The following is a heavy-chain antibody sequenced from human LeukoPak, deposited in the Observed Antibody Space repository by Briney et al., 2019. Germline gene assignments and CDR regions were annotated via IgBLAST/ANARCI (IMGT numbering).Heavy chain of an antibody. CDR2: ISYDGSKK. V-gene: IGHV3-30*04. J-gene: IGHJ6*04. D-gene: IGHD3-10*02. CDR1: AFTFNNYA. CDR3: AELGITMIGGV. Sequence: QSWGSLRLSCAASAFTFNNYAMHWVRQAPGKGLEWVAVISYDGSKKFYADSVKGRFTISRDNAKNSLYLQMNSLRAEDTAVYYCAELGITMIGGVWGKGTTVTISS.